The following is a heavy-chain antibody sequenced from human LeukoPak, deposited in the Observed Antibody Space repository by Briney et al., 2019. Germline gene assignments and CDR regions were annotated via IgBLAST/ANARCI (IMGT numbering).Heavy chain of an antibody. Sequence: ASVKVSCKASGYTFTGYYMHWVRQAPGQGLEWMGWINPNSGGTNYAQKFQGWVTMTRDTSISTAYMELSRLRSDGTAVYYCARDRKSVWDWLTNNWFDPWGQGTLVTVSS. D-gene: IGHD3/OR15-3a*01. CDR2: INPNSGGT. V-gene: IGHV1-2*04. CDR1: GYTFTGYY. J-gene: IGHJ5*02. CDR3: ARDRKSVWDWLTNNWFDP.